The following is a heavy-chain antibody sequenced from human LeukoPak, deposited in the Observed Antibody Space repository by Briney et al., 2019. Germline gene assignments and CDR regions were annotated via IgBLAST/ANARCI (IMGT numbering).Heavy chain of an antibody. V-gene: IGHV3-30-3*01. CDR2: ISYDGSNK. J-gene: IGHJ6*02. CDR3: ARGPLYCSSTSCYSGYGMDV. D-gene: IGHD2-2*01. Sequence: GGSRRLSCAASGFTFSSYAMHWVRQAPGKGLEWVAGISYDGSNKYYADSVKGRFTISRDNSKNTLYLQMNSLRAEDTAVYYCARGPLYCSSTSCYSGYGMDVWGQGTTVTVSS. CDR1: GFTFSSYA.